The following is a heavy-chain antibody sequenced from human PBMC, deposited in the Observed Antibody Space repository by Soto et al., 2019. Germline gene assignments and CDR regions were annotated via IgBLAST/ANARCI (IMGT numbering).Heavy chain of an antibody. CDR3: ASNSKQLGPFDY. CDR1: GGTFSSYA. CDR2: IIPIFGTA. V-gene: IGHV1-69*13. Sequence: GASVKVSCKASGGTFSSYAISWVRQAPGQGLEWMGGIIPIFGTANYAQKFQGRVTITADESTSTAYMELSSLRSEDTAVYYCASNSKQLGPFDYWGQGTLVTVSS. J-gene: IGHJ4*02. D-gene: IGHD6-13*01.